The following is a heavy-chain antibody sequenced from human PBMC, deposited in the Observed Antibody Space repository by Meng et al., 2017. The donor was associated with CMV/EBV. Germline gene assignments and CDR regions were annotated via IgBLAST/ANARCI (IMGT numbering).Heavy chain of an antibody. D-gene: IGHD3-22*01. J-gene: IGHJ4*02. V-gene: IGHV4-34*01. CDR2: INHSGST. CDR3: ARVWDSGWDY. Sequence: QWQLQQWGAGLLKPSETLSLACAVYGGSFSGYYWSWIRQPPGKGLEWIGEINHSGSTNYNPSLKSRVTISVDTSKNQFSLKLSSVTAADTAVYYCARVWDSGWDYWGQGTLVTVSS. CDR1: GGSFSGYY.